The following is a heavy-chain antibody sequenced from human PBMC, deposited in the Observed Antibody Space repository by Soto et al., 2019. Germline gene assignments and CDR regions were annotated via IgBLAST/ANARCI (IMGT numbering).Heavy chain of an antibody. J-gene: IGHJ5*02. V-gene: IGHV1-46*01. CDR2: INPSGGSR. CDR1: GYTFTSYY. D-gene: IGHD6-6*01. CDR3: ARDHALGSNWFDP. Sequence: ASVKVSCKASGYTFTSYYMHWVRQAPGQGLEWMGIINPSGGSRSYAQKFKGRVTMTRDTSTSTVHMELSSLRSEDTAVYYCARDHALGSNWFDPWGQGTLVTVSS.